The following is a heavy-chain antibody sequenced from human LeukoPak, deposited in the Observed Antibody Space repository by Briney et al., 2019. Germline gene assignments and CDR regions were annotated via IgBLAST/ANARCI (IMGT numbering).Heavy chain of an antibody. CDR3: ARGTRRYFDWLLYFYFDY. Sequence: GGSLRLSCAASGFTFSSYSMNWVRQAPGKGLEWVSSISSSSSYIYYADSVKGRFTISRDNAKNSLYLQMNSLRAEDTAVYYCARGTRRYFDWLLYFYFDYWAREPWSPSPQ. CDR1: GFTFSSYS. V-gene: IGHV3-21*01. CDR2: ISSSSSYI. J-gene: IGHJ4*02. D-gene: IGHD3-9*01.